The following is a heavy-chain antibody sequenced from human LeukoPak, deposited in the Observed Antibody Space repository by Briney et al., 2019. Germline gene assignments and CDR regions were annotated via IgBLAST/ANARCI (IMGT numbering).Heavy chain of an antibody. CDR1: GFTFSSYA. V-gene: IGHV3-23*01. J-gene: IGHJ6*02. CDR2: ISGSGGST. Sequence: QAGGSLRLSCAASGFTFSSYAMSWVRQAPGKGLEWVSAISGSGGSTYYADSVKGRFTISRDNSKNTLYLQMNSLRAEDTAVYYCAKRASIAVAGTRYYYGRDVWGQGTTVTVSS. D-gene: IGHD6-19*01. CDR3: AKRASIAVAGTRYYYGRDV.